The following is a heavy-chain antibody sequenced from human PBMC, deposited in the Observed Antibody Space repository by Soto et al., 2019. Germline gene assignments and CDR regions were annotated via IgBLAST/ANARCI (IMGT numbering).Heavy chain of an antibody. CDR1: GGSISSGGYY. D-gene: IGHD3-10*01. V-gene: IGHV4-31*03. CDR2: IYYSGST. CDR3: ARDVGSGYFDY. J-gene: IGHJ4*02. Sequence: PSETLSLTCTVSGGSISSGGYYWSWIRQHPGKGLEWIGYIYYSGSTYYNPSLKSRVTISVDTSKNQFPLKLSSVTAADTAVYYCARDVGSGYFDYWGQGTLVTVSS.